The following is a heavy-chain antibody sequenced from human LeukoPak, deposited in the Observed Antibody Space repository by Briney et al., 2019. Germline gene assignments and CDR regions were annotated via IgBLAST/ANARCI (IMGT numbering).Heavy chain of an antibody. CDR3: AGDRVAGTGGYFDY. Sequence: GGSLRLSCAASGFTFSSYSMNWVRQAPGKGLEWVSSISSSSSYIYYADSVKGRFTISRDNAKNSLYLQMNSLRAEDTAVYYCAGDRVAGTGGYFDYWGQGTLVTVSS. CDR1: GFTFSSYS. CDR2: ISSSSSYI. V-gene: IGHV3-21*01. D-gene: IGHD6-19*01. J-gene: IGHJ4*02.